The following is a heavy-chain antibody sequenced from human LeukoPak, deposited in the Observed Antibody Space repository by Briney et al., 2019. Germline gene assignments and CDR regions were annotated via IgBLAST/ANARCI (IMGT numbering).Heavy chain of an antibody. J-gene: IGHJ4*02. CDR3: AKDSTNSSSWLNHFDY. Sequence: PGGSLRLSCAASGFTFEDSAMHWVRQAPGKGLEWVSGISWNSDSIGYGDSVKGRFTISRDNSKNTLYLQMNSLRAEDTAVYYCAKDSTNSSSWLNHFDYWGQGTLVTVSS. V-gene: IGHV3-9*01. CDR2: ISWNSDSI. D-gene: IGHD6-13*01. CDR1: GFTFEDSA.